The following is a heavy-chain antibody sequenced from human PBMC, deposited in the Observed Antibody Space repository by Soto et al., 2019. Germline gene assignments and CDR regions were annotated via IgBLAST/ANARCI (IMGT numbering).Heavy chain of an antibody. V-gene: IGHV3-74*01. Sequence: EVQLVESGGGVVQPGGSLRLSCTASGFTFNTHWMNWVRRAPGKGLVWVSRIYFDGITTNYADSVKGRLTVSRDNSKNTVYLHVKTLRDEDTAVYYCAREGAMGVDYWGQGTLVNFYS. CDR2: IYFDGITT. CDR3: AREGAMGVDY. CDR1: GFTFNTHW. D-gene: IGHD1-26*01. J-gene: IGHJ4*02.